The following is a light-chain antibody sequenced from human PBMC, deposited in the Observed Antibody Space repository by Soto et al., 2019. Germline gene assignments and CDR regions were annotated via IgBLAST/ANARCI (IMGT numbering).Light chain of an antibody. J-gene: IGLJ2*01. CDR3: ETWDSSTHKV. V-gene: IGLV4-60*03. CDR2: VERSGSY. Sequence: QSVLTQSSSASASLGSSVKLTCTLSSRHSTYIIAWHQQQPGKAPRYLMRVERSGSYSKGSAIPDRFSGSSSGADRYLTISNLQSEDEADYYCETWDSSTHKVFGGGTKVTVL. CDR1: SRHSTYI.